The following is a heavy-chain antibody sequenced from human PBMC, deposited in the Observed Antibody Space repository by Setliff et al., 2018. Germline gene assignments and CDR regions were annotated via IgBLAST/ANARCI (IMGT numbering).Heavy chain of an antibody. Sequence: SETLSLTCAVSGGSISTYYWTRIRQPPGKALEWIGYIYYSGTTNYSPSLKSRVTISIDMSKNQFSLKLNSVAAADTAVYYCARGAYIGLDYWGQGTLVTVSS. J-gene: IGHJ4*02. CDR3: ARGAYIGLDY. D-gene: IGHD4-4*01. CDR1: GGSISTYY. CDR2: IYYSGTT. V-gene: IGHV4-59*01.